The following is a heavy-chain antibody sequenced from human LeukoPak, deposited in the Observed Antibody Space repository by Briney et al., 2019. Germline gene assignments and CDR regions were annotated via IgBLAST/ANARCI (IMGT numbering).Heavy chain of an antibody. D-gene: IGHD2-15*01. CDR3: ARLDCSGGSCYGGGGDY. CDR2: INPSGGST. Sequence: ASVKVSCKASGYTFTSYYMHWVRQAPGQGLEWMGIINPSGGSTSYAQKFQGRVTMTRDMSTSTVYMELSSLRSEDTAVYYCARLDCSGGSCYGGGGDYWGQGTLVTVSS. J-gene: IGHJ4*02. CDR1: GYTFTSYY. V-gene: IGHV1-46*01.